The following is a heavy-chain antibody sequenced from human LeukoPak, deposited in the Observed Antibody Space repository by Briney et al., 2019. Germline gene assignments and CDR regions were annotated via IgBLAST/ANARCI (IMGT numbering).Heavy chain of an antibody. CDR1: GGSISSPNHD. J-gene: IGHJ5*02. CDR2: IYYSGTT. Sequence: PWETLCLTCSVSGGSISSPNHDWAWIRQPPGQGLEWIGSIYYSGTTYYNLSLKSRVTSSVDTSQNQFPLKLSSVTAADTAIYFCARSLGANTWVGNWFDPWGQDTLDPVSP. V-gene: IGHV4-39*01. CDR3: ARSLGANTWVGNWFDP. D-gene: IGHD3-10*01.